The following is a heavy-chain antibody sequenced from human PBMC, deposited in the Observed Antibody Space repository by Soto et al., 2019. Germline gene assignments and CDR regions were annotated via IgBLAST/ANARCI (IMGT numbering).Heavy chain of an antibody. D-gene: IGHD4-17*01. CDR2: IYHTGST. J-gene: IGHJ4*02. CDR1: GDSISSSDG. Sequence: PSETLCLTSVVSGDSISSSDGWSWVRQPPGKGLEWIGKIYHTGSTNYNPSLKSRVTISVDRSKNQFSLKLSSVTAADTAVYYCARSQTTVTSYDYWGQGTLVTVSS. V-gene: IGHV4-4*02. CDR3: ARSQTTVTSYDY.